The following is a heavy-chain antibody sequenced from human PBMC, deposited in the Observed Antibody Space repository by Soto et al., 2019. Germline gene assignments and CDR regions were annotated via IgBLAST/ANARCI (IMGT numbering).Heavy chain of an antibody. J-gene: IGHJ5*02. CDR1: GYTFTSYG. V-gene: IGHV1-18*04. CDR3: ARVVVVAATHNWFDP. CDR2: ISAYNGNT. Sequence: SVKVSCRASGYTFTSYGISWVRQAPGQGLEWMGWISAYNGNTNYAQKLQGRVTMTTDTSTSTAYMELRSLRSDDTAVYYCARVVVVAATHNWFDPWGQGTLVTVSS. D-gene: IGHD2-15*01.